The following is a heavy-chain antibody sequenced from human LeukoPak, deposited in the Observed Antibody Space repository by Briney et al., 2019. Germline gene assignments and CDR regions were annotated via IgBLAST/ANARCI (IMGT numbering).Heavy chain of an antibody. V-gene: IGHV3-74*01. D-gene: IGHD5-18*01. J-gene: IGHJ5*02. CDR2: INSDGYST. Sequence: GGFLRLSCAASGFTITPYWMHWVRQVPGKGLVWFSRINSDGYSTNYADSVKGRFTISRDNAKNTLYLQINNLRADDTAVYYCARDNGFSLFATWGPGTLVTVSS. CDR3: ARDNGFSLFAT. CDR1: GFTITPYW.